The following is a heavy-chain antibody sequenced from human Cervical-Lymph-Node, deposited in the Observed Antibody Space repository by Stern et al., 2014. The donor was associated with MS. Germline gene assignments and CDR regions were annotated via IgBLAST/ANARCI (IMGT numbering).Heavy chain of an antibody. Sequence: MQLEESGGGVVQPGRSLRLSCAASGFTFSSYGMHWVRQAPGKGLEWVAVISYDGSNKYYADSVKGRFTISRDNSKNTLYLQMNSLRAEDTAVYYCARGIATDYWGQGTLVTVSS. J-gene: IGHJ4*02. CDR1: GFTFSSYG. D-gene: IGHD6-13*01. CDR3: ARGIATDY. CDR2: ISYDGSNK. V-gene: IGHV3-30*03.